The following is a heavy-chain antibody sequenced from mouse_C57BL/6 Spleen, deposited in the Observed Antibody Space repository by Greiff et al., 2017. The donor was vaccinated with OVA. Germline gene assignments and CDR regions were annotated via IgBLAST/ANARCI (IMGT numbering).Heavy chain of an antibody. V-gene: IGHV1-53*01. Sequence: QVQLQQPGTELVKPGASVKLSCKASGYTFTSYWMHWVKQRPGQGLEWIGNINPSNGGTNYNEKFKSKATLTVDKASSTAYMQLSSLTSEDSAVYYCALYDGSLRGFAYWGQGTLVTVSA. D-gene: IGHD2-3*01. CDR3: ALYDGSLRGFAY. J-gene: IGHJ3*01. CDR1: GYTFTSYW. CDR2: INPSNGGT.